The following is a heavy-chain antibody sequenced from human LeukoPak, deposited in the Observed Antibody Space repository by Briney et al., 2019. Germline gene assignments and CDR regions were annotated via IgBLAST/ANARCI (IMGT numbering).Heavy chain of an antibody. CDR2: ISSSGETK. CDR3: ARDQYGTRLD. CDR1: GFTISSYE. D-gene: IGHD1-1*01. Sequence: GSLRLSCAASGFTISSYEMNWVRQAPGKGLEWVPHISSSGETKAYADSVQGRFTISRDNAENSLYLQMNSLRAEDTAIYYCARDQYGTRLDWGQGTLVTVSS. J-gene: IGHJ4*02. V-gene: IGHV3-48*03.